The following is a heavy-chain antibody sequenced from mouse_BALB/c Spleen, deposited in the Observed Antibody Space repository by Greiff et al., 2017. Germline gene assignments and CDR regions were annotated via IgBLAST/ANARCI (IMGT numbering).Heavy chain of an antibody. CDR3: ASNYGSSFYAMDY. Sequence: EVMLVESGGGLVQPGGSRKLSCAASGFTFSSFGMHWVRQAPEKGLEWVAYISSGSSTIYYADTVKGRFTISRDNPKNTLFLQMTSLRSEDTAMDYCASNYGSSFYAMDYWGQGTSVTVSS. CDR1: GFTFSSFG. J-gene: IGHJ4*01. D-gene: IGHD1-1*01. CDR2: ISSGSSTI. V-gene: IGHV5-17*02.